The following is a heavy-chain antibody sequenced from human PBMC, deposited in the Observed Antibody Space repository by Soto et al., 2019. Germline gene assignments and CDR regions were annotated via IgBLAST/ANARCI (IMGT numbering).Heavy chain of an antibody. J-gene: IGHJ3*02. Sequence: ASVKVSCKASGYTFTSYGISWVRQAPGQGLEWMGWISAYNGNTNYAQKLQGRVTMTTDTSTSTAYMELRSLRSDDTAVYYCARDHFIIRLSMVRGVRHGSAFDIWGQ. V-gene: IGHV1-18*01. CDR2: ISAYNGNT. D-gene: IGHD3-10*01. CDR1: GYTFTSYG. CDR3: ARDHFIIRLSMVRGVRHGSAFDI.